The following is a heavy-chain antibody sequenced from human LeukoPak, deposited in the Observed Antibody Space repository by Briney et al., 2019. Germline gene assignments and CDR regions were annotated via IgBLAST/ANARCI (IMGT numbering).Heavy chain of an antibody. Sequence: SVKVSCKASGGTFSSYAISWVRQAPGQGLEWMGRIIPIFGAANYAQKFQGRVTITMDESTSTAYMELSSLRSEDTAVYYCARSTRRYYYDSSGYYDPFDYWGQGTLVTVSS. CDR1: GGTFSSYA. CDR2: IIPIFGAA. D-gene: IGHD3-22*01. J-gene: IGHJ4*02. V-gene: IGHV1-69*05. CDR3: ARSTRRYYYDSSGYYDPFDY.